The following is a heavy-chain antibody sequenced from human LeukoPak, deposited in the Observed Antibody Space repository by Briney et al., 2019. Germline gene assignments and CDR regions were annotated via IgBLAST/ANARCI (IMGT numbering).Heavy chain of an antibody. Sequence: NASETLSLTCAGYGGSFSGYYWSWIRQPPGKGLEWIGEINHSGSTNYNPSLKSRVTISVDTSKNQFSLKLSSVTAADTAVYYCARVGSGWQLDYWGQGTLVTVSS. CDR1: GGSFSGYY. CDR2: INHSGST. CDR3: ARVGSGWQLDY. D-gene: IGHD6-19*01. J-gene: IGHJ4*02. V-gene: IGHV4-34*01.